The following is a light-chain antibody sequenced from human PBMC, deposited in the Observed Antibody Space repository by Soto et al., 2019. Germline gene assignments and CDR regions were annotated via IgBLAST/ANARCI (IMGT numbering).Light chain of an antibody. CDR3: QQYSDHWT. CDR2: XAS. Sequence: INMTQSPSSLSASVGDRVTISXRASQSISHYLNWYQQKPGQATKXXYYXASSLHSGVPSRFSGSGYGTEFTITISRLQADDVATYCCQQYSDHWTFGQGTKVDI. CDR1: QSISHY. V-gene: IGKV1-39*01. J-gene: IGKJ1*01.